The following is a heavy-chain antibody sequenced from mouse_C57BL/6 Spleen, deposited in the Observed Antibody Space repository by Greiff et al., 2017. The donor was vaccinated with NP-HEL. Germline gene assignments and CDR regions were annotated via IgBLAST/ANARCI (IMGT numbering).Heavy chain of an antibody. CDR2: ISYDGSN. CDR3: ARGFEAY. Sequence: EVQLQQSGPGLVKPSQSLSLTCSVTGYSITSGYYWNWIRQFPGNKLEWMGYISYDGSNNYNPSLKNRISITRDTSKNQFFLKLNSVTTEDTATYYCARGFEAYWGQGTLVTVSA. J-gene: IGHJ3*01. CDR1: GYSITSGYY. V-gene: IGHV3-6*01.